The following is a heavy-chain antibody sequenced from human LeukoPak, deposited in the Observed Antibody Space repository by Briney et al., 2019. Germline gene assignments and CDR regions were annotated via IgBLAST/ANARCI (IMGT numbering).Heavy chain of an antibody. V-gene: IGHV3-23*01. CDR2: ISPDGGNT. CDR1: GFTFSTYA. D-gene: IGHD6-19*01. CDR3: ARDRIAVAGNYYYGMDV. J-gene: IGHJ6*02. Sequence: PGGSLRPSCAASGFTFSTYAMSWVRQAPGKGLEWVSAISPDGGNTFYTDSVTGRFTISRDNSRNTVYLQMNSLRAEDTAVYYCARDRIAVAGNYYYGMDVWGQGTTVTVSS.